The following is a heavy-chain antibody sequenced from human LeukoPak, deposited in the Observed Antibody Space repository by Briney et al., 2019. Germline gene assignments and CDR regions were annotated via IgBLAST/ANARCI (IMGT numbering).Heavy chain of an antibody. CDR1: GFTFSSYW. V-gene: IGHV3-7*03. Sequence: PGGSLRLSCAASGFTFSSYWMSWVRQAPGKGLEWVANIKQDGSEKNYVDSLKGRFTISRDNAKNSLYLQMNSLKTEDTAVYYCTTEEYYDILTGPTWGQGTLVTVSS. J-gene: IGHJ5*02. D-gene: IGHD3-9*01. CDR3: TTEEYYDILTGPT. CDR2: IKQDGSEK.